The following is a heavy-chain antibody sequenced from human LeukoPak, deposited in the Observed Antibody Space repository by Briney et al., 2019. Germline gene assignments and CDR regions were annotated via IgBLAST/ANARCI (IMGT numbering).Heavy chain of an antibody. Sequence: GASVKVSCKASGYTFTSYDINWVRQATGQGLEWMGWMNPNSGNTGYAQKFQGRVTITRNTSISTAYMELSSLRSEDTAVYYCARSRGNSDIVLVVYAHFDYWGQGTLVTVSS. CDR3: ARSRGNSDIVLVVYAHFDY. CDR2: MNPNSGNT. CDR1: GYTFTSYD. J-gene: IGHJ4*02. D-gene: IGHD2-8*01. V-gene: IGHV1-8*03.